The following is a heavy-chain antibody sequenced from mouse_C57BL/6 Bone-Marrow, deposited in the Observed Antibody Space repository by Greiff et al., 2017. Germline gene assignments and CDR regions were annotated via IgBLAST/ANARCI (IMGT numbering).Heavy chain of an antibody. D-gene: IGHD1-1*01. Sequence: QVQLQQPGAELVKPGASVKLSCKASGYTFTSYWMHWVKQRPGQGLEWIGMIHPNSGSTNYNEKFKSKATLTVDKSSSTAYMQLRSLTSEDYAVYYWSSYSGSSYPSYWYFDVWGTVTTVTVSS. CDR2: IHPNSGST. CDR1: GYTFTSYW. V-gene: IGHV1-64*01. CDR3: SSYSGSSYPSYWYFDV. J-gene: IGHJ1*03.